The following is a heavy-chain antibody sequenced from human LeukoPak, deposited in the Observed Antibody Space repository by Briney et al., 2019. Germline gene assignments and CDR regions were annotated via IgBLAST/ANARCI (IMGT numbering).Heavy chain of an antibody. J-gene: IGHJ3*01. Sequence: GGSLRLSCAASGFTFSTYSMNWVRQAPGKGLEWVSCISSTSVTMYYADSVKGRFTISRDNAKNSLYLQMNSLRAEDTGLYYCASEYSTSSHGALDFWGPGTMVTVSS. CDR3: ASEYSTSSHGALDF. V-gene: IGHV3-48*01. CDR1: GFTFSTYS. D-gene: IGHD6-6*01. CDR2: ISSTSVTM.